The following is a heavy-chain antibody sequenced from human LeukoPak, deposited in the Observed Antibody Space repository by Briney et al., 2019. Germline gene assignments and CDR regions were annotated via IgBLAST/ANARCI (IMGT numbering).Heavy chain of an antibody. D-gene: IGHD6-19*01. CDR1: GGSISSYY. V-gene: IGHV4-4*07. CDR3: ARSEYSSGWYDY. CDR2: ISTSGST. Sequence: SETLSLTCTVSGGSISSYYWSWIRQPPGKGLEWIGRISTSGSTNYNPSLKSRVTMSVDTSKNQFSLKLSSVTAADTAVYYCARSEYSSGWYDYWGQGTLVTVSS. J-gene: IGHJ4*02.